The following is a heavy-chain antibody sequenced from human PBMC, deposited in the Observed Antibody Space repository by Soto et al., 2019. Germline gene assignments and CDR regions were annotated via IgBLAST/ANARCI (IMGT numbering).Heavy chain of an antibody. CDR3: ARHNSQWPNWFDP. J-gene: IGHJ5*02. CDR2: ISCYDGNT. CDR1: GYTFTSYG. Sequence: QVQLVQSGAEVKKPGASVKVSCKASGYTFTSYGISWVRQAPGQGLEWVGGISCYDGNTDYAHKFRGRVTMTTDTSTNTAYMDLRSLRSDDTAVYYCARHNSQWPNWFDPWGQGTPVTVSS. V-gene: IGHV1-18*01. D-gene: IGHD1-1*01.